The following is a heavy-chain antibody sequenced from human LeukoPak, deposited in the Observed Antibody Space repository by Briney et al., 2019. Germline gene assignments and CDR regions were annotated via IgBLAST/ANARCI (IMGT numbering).Heavy chain of an antibody. J-gene: IGHJ5*02. CDR3: ARGLYDYVWGSYRYKAWFDP. V-gene: IGHV4-34*01. Sequence: PSETLSLTCAVYGGSFSGYYWSWIRQPPGKGLEWIGEINHSGSTNYNPSLKSRVTISVDTSKNQFSLKLSSVTAADTAVYYCARGLYDYVWGSYRYKAWFDPWGQGTLVTVSS. D-gene: IGHD3-16*02. CDR2: INHSGST. CDR1: GGSFSGYY.